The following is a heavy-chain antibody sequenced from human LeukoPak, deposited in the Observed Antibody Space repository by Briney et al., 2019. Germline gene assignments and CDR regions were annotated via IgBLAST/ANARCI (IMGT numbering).Heavy chain of an antibody. CDR1: GYTFTGYY. CDR3: ARVGSYPSYYYYYMDV. V-gene: IGHV1-2*02. J-gene: IGHJ6*03. Sequence: GASVKVSCKASGYTFTGYYMHWVRQAPGQGLEWMGWINPNSGGTNYAQKFQGRVTMTRDTSISTAYMELSRLRSDDTAVYYCARVGSYPSYYYYYMDVWGKGTTVTVSS. CDR2: INPNSGGT. D-gene: IGHD1-26*01.